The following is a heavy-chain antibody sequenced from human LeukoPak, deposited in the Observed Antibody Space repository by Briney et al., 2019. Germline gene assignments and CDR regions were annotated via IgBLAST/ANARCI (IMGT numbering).Heavy chain of an antibody. V-gene: IGHV4-59*01. CDR1: GGSTNSYY. D-gene: IGHD6-13*01. CDR3: ARRSKAAAGGAFDI. Sequence: SETLSLTCTVSGGSTNSYYWSWIRQPPGKGLEWIGDVYYSGSTNYNLSLKSRVTISVDTSKNQFSVKLSSVAAADTAVYYCARRSKAAAGGAFDIWGQGTMVTVSS. J-gene: IGHJ3*02. CDR2: VYYSGST.